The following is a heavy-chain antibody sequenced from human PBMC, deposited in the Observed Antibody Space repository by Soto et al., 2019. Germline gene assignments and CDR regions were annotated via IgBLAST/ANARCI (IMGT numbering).Heavy chain of an antibody. CDR3: ARLDKFSSGWS. CDR2: ISYDGSIE. J-gene: IGHJ4*02. D-gene: IGHD6-19*01. CDR1: GFTFSSYA. V-gene: IGHV3-30-3*01. Sequence: QVQLVESGGGVVQPGRSLRLSCAASGFTFSSYAMHWVRQAPGKGLEWVATISYDGSIEYYADSVKGRFTVSRDNSENTLHLQMESLRPEDTALFYCARLDKFSSGWSWGQGTLATVSS.